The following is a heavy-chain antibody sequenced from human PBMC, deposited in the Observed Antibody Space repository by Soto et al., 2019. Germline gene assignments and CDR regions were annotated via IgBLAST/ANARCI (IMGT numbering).Heavy chain of an antibody. Sequence: EVQLLESGGGLVQPGGSLRLSCAASGFNFNNYAMDWVRQAPGKGLEWVSAISNSFSDGNTHYADSVKGRFTISRDNDKNTVFLEMNSLRAEDTAVYYCAKVFSPEGWNYFDYWGQGTLVTVSS. V-gene: IGHV3-23*01. CDR2: ISNSFSDGNT. CDR1: GFNFNNYA. D-gene: IGHD2-15*01. CDR3: AKVFSPEGWNYFDY. J-gene: IGHJ4*02.